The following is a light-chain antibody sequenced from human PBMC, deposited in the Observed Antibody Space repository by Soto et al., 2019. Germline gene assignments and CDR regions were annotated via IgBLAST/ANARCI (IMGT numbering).Light chain of an antibody. Sequence: KVMKQAPATLSVSPGERATLSCRASQSVNSNLAWYQQKPGQAPRLLLYGASTRAIGIPARSSGSASGTEFILTIRSLQSEDAAAYYCQQYKDWPLTFGGGTKVEI. CDR2: GAS. CDR1: QSVNSN. V-gene: IGKV3-15*01. J-gene: IGKJ4*01. CDR3: QQYKDWPLT.